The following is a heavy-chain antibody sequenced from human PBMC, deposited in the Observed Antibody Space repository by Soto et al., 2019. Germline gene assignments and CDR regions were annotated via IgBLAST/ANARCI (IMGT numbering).Heavy chain of an antibody. V-gene: IGHV4-4*02. D-gene: IGHD3-10*01. CDR2: AYHSGST. J-gene: IGHJ4*02. CDR3: ARSPPSSYYGGSGTFDY. CDR1: GGFTSTNNW. Sequence: PLQTLSLTCTVSGGFTSTNNWWSWVSQPPGKGLEWIGDAYHSGSTEYNPSLKSRVSISVDKSKNQISLKLTSATAADTAVYYCARSPPSSYYGGSGTFDYWGQGTLVSVSS.